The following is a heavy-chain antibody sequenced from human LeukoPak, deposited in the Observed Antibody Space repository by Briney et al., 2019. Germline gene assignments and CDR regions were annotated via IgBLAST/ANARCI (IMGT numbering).Heavy chain of an antibody. CDR3: ARGGSSDDAFDI. CDR2: ISWNSGSI. CDR1: GFTFDDYA. Sequence: GGSLRLSCAASGFTFDDYAMHWVRQAPGKGLEWVSGISWNSGSIGYVDSVKGRFTISRDNAKNSLYLQMNSLRAEDTAVYYCARGGSSDDAFDIWGQGTMVTVSS. J-gene: IGHJ3*02. D-gene: IGHD2/OR15-2a*01. V-gene: IGHV3-9*01.